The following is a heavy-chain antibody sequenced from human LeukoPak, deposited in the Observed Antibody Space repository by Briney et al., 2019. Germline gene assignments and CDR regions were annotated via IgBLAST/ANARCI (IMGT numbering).Heavy chain of an antibody. CDR1: GYTLTELS. CDR3: ARDDGGFDY. V-gene: IGHV1-24*01. D-gene: IGHD2-15*01. J-gene: IGHJ4*02. Sequence: ASVKVSCKVSGYTLTELSMHWVRQAPGKGLEWMGGFDPEDGETIYAQKFQGRVTITADESTSTAYMELSSLRSEDTAVYYCARDDGGFDYWGQGTLVTVSS. CDR2: FDPEDGET.